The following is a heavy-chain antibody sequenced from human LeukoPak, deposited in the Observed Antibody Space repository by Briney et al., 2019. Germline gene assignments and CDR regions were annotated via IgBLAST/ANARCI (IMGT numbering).Heavy chain of an antibody. CDR2: MNPNNGNT. D-gene: IGHD3-16*01. Sequence: ASVKVSCKASGYTFTGYYMHWVRQAPGQGLEWMGWMNPNNGNTGYAQKFQGRVSMTRDTSTSTAYMELSTLRSEDTAVYYCARVWQLWPSFDFWGQGTLVTVSS. J-gene: IGHJ4*02. V-gene: IGHV1-8*02. CDR1: GYTFTGYY. CDR3: ARVWQLWPSFDF.